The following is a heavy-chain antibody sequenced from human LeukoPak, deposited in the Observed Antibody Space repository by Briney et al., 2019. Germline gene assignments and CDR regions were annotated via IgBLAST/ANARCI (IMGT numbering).Heavy chain of an antibody. J-gene: IGHJ4*02. D-gene: IGHD3-10*01. CDR1: GASISSDY. Sequence: SETLSLTCTVSGASISSDYYRWIRQTAGRGREWIGRRYMSGSTDYNPSLKSRVTISVDTSNNQFSLNLNSVTAADTAVYFCARDLSGSLYFDYWGQGVLVTVSS. CDR2: RYMSGST. CDR3: ARDLSGSLYFDY. V-gene: IGHV4-4*07.